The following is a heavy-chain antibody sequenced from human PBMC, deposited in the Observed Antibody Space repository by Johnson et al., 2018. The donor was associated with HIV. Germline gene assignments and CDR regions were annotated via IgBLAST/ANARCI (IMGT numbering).Heavy chain of an antibody. D-gene: IGHD3-22*01. CDR1: GFTFSSYW. V-gene: IGHV3-7*01. CDR3: AKASTPTMIVVVICAFDV. CDR2: IKQDGSEK. Sequence: VQLVESGGGLVQPGGSLRLSCAASGFTFSSYWMSWVRQSPGNGLEWVANIKQDGSEKYYVDSVKGRFTISRDNAKNSLYLQLNSLGAEDTAVYYCAKASTPTMIVVVICAFDVWGQGTKFTFSS. J-gene: IGHJ3*01.